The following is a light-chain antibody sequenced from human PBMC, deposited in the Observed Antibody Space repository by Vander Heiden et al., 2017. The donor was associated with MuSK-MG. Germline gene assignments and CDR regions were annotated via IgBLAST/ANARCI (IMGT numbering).Light chain of an antibody. Sequence: TITCRASQSISSYLHWYQQKPWKAPELLIYAASSVQSGVPSRFSGSESGTDFTLTISRLQPEDFATYYCQQSDSTPPTFGQGTKVEIK. CDR2: AAS. V-gene: IGKV1-39*01. J-gene: IGKJ1*01. CDR3: QQSDSTPPT. CDR1: QSISSY.